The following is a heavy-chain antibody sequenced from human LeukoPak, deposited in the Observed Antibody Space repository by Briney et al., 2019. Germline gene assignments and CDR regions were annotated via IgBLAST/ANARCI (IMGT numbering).Heavy chain of an antibody. D-gene: IGHD2-2*01. CDR3: AGTLDCGSTSCPKGGAFDI. J-gene: IGHJ3*02. Sequence: SETLSLTCTVSGGSISSSSYYWGWIRQPPGKGLEWIGSIYYSGSTYYNPSLKSRVTISVDTSKNQFSLKLSSVTAADTAVYYCAGTLDCGSTSCPKGGAFDIWGQGTMVTVSS. CDR1: GGSISSSSYY. CDR2: IYYSGST. V-gene: IGHV4-39*01.